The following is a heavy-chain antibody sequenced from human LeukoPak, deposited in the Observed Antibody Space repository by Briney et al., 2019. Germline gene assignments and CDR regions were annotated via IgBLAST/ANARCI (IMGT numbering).Heavy chain of an antibody. Sequence: SETLSLTCTVSGGSTSSYYWSWIRQSPGKGLEWIGYIYYSGSTNYNPSLKSRVTISVDMSKNQFSLRLTSVTAADTAVYYCARDGGYYFDYWGQGTLVTVSS. V-gene: IGHV4-59*01. CDR1: GGSTSSYY. CDR2: IYYSGST. D-gene: IGHD3-16*01. J-gene: IGHJ4*02. CDR3: ARDGGYYFDY.